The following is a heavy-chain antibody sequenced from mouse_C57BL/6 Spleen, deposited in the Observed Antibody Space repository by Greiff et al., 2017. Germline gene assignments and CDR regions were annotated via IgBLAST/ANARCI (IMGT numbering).Heavy chain of an antibody. V-gene: IGHV5-15*01. J-gene: IGHJ3*01. CDR2: ISNLAYSI. CDR3: ARHYGGFAY. Sequence: EVQRVESGGGLVQPGGSLKLSCAASGFTFSDYGMAWVRQAPRKGPEWVAFISNLAYSIYYADTVTGRFTISRENAKNTLYLEMSSLRSEDTAMYYCARHYGGFAYWGQGTLVTVSA. CDR1: GFTFSDYG. D-gene: IGHD1-2*01.